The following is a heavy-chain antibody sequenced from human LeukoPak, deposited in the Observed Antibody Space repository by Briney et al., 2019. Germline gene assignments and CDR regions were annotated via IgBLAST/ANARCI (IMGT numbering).Heavy chain of an antibody. J-gene: IGHJ4*02. D-gene: IGHD6-13*01. CDR1: GYSISSGYY. Sequence: SETLSLTCTVSGYSISSGYYWGWIRQPPGKGLEWIGNIYHSGSTYYNPSLKSRVTVSVDTSKNQFSLKLSSVTAADTAVYYCARGQQLVPTFDYWGQGTLVTVSS. V-gene: IGHV4-38-2*02. CDR2: IYHSGST. CDR3: ARGQQLVPTFDY.